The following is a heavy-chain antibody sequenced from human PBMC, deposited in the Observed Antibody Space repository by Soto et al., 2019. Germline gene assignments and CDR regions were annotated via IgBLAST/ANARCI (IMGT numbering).Heavy chain of an antibody. CDR3: ASKVGAIYYYYYGMDV. CDR2: ISASGGST. D-gene: IGHD1-26*01. CDR1: GFTFSSYA. J-gene: IGHJ6*02. Sequence: GGSLRLSCAASGFTFSSYAMSWVRQAPGKGLEWVSAISASGGSTYYADSVKGRFTISRDNSKNTLYLQMNSLRAEDTAVYYCASKVGAIYYYYYGMDVWGLGTTVTVSS. V-gene: IGHV3-23*01.